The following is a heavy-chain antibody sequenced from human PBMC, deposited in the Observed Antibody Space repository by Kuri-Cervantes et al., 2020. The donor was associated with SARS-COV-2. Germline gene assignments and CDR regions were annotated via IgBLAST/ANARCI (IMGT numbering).Heavy chain of an antibody. D-gene: IGHD1-26*01. CDR1: GFTFGDYA. J-gene: IGHJ5*02. CDR3: AKSQINFSREDWFDP. V-gene: IGHV3-23*01. CDR2: ISGSGGTT. Sequence: GESLKISCTASGFTFGDYAMSWVRQAPGKGLEWVSGISGSGGTTYYPDSVRGRFTISRDNSKNTLHLRLNSLRGEDTAVYYCAKSQINFSREDWFDPWGQGTLVTVSS.